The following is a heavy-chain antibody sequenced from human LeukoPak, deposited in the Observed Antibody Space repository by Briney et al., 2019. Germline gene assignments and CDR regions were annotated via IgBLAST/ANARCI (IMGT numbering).Heavy chain of an antibody. V-gene: IGHV3-7*05. CDR2: IKQDGSEK. CDR3: ARGGYDILTGTSFFDP. D-gene: IGHD3-9*01. Sequence: PGGSLRLSCAASGFTFSNYWMSWVRQAPGKGLVWVANIKQDGSEKYYVVSVKGRFTISRDNAKNSLYLQMNSLRAEDTAVYYCARGGYDILTGTSFFDPWGQGTLVTVSS. CDR1: GFTFSNYW. J-gene: IGHJ5*02.